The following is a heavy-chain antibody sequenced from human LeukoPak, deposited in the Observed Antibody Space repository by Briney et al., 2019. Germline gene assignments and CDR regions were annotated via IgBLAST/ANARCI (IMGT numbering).Heavy chain of an antibody. J-gene: IGHJ4*02. CDR2: ISYDGSNK. V-gene: IGHV3-30-3*01. Sequence: GGSLRLSCAASGFTFSSYAMHWVRQAPGKGLEWVAVISYDGSNKYYADSVKGRFTISRDNSKNTLYLQMNSLRAEDTAVYYCARRPHYYDSSGYYYYWGQGTLVTVSS. CDR3: ARRPHYYDSSGYYYY. CDR1: GFTFSSYA. D-gene: IGHD3-22*01.